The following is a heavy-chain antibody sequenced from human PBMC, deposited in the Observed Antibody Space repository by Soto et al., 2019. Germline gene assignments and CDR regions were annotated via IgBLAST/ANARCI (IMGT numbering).Heavy chain of an antibody. J-gene: IGHJ4*02. D-gene: IGHD2-21*02. CDR1: GFTFSRYW. V-gene: IGHV3-7*03. CDR3: ARVRYGGNSYYFDY. CDR2: IKQDGSEK. Sequence: GGSLRLSCAASGFTFSRYWMSWVRQAPGRGLEWVANIKQDGSEKYYVASVKGRFTMSKDNVKNSLYLQMNSLRAEDTALYYCARVRYGGNSYYFDYWGQGTQVTVSS.